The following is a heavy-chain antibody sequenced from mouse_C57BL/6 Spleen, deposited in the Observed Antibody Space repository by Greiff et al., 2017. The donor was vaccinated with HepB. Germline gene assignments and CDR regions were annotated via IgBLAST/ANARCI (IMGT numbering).Heavy chain of an antibody. CDR3: ASDGVYAMDY. Sequence: QVQLKQSGPELVKPGASVKISCKASGYAFSSSWMNWVKQRPGKGLEWIGRIYPGDGDTNYNGKFKGKATLTADKSSSTAYMQLSSLTSEDSSVYFCASDGVYAMDYWGQGTSVTVSS. V-gene: IGHV1-82*01. CDR2: IYPGDGDT. D-gene: IGHD2-3*01. J-gene: IGHJ4*01. CDR1: GYAFSSSW.